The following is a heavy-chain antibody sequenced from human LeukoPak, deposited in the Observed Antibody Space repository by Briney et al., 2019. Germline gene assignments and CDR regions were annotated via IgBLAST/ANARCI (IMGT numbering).Heavy chain of an antibody. Sequence: GGSLRLSCAGSGFTFSGYAMCWVRQAPGKGLEWVSAISGSGSDTFYADSVKGRFTISRDNSKNTLSVQMNSLRAEDTAVYYCAKALTGWGAYDYWGQGALVTVSS. J-gene: IGHJ4*02. V-gene: IGHV3-23*01. CDR2: ISGSGSDT. CDR1: GFTFSGYA. CDR3: AKALTGWGAYDY. D-gene: IGHD3-9*01.